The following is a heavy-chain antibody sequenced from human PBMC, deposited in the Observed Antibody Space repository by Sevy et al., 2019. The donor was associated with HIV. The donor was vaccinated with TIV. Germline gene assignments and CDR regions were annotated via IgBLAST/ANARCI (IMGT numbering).Heavy chain of an antibody. Sequence: SETLSLTCTVSGGAISTSAYYWAWIRQPPGKGLEWIGTIYYNGNTYYHPSLKSRVTISVDTSMDQFSLGVTSVTASDTAVYYCARFTRLRPPTWGLGTLVTVSS. CDR1: GGAISTSAYY. CDR3: ARFTRLRPPT. J-gene: IGHJ4*02. D-gene: IGHD3-16*01. V-gene: IGHV4-39*01. CDR2: IYYNGNT.